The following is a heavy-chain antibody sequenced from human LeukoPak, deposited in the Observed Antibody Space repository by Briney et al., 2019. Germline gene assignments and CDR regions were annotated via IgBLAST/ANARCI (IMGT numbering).Heavy chain of an antibody. CDR2: MYAGGGT. J-gene: IGHJ4*02. Sequence: PGGSLRLSCAASGFTVSNSYMSWVRQAPGKGLEWVSMMYAGGGTFYAGSVKGRFTMSRDNSKNTLYLQMDSLRVEDTAIYYCTRAASNGYATNWGQGSLVTVSS. D-gene: IGHD5-12*01. V-gene: IGHV3-53*01. CDR3: TRAASNGYATN. CDR1: GFTVSNSY.